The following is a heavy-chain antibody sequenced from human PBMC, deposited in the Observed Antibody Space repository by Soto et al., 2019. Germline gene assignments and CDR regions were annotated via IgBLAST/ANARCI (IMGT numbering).Heavy chain of an antibody. V-gene: IGHV4-4*02. CDR1: GGSISSSNW. Sequence: NPSETLSLTCAVSGGSISSSNWWSWVRQPPGKGLEWIGEIYHSGSTNYNPSLKSRVTISVDKSKNQFSLKLSSVTAADTAVYYCARGDDSSGYSHTFFDYWGQGTLVTVSS. J-gene: IGHJ4*02. D-gene: IGHD3-22*01. CDR2: IYHSGST. CDR3: ARGDDSSGYSHTFFDY.